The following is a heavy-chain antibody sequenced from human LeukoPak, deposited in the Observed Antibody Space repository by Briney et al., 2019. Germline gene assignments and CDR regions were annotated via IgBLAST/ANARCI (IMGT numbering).Heavy chain of an antibody. CDR3: AKWGDYDVLTGYYDSDY. CDR2: ISGRDDST. V-gene: IGHV3-23*01. D-gene: IGHD3-9*01. Sequence: SGGSLRLSCAASGFSFSNYAMSWVRQVPGKGLEWVSAISGRDDSTYYADSVKGRFTISRDTSKNTLYLQMNSLRVEDTAVYYCAKWGDYDVLTGYYDSDYWGQGTLVTVSS. J-gene: IGHJ4*02. CDR1: GFSFSNYA.